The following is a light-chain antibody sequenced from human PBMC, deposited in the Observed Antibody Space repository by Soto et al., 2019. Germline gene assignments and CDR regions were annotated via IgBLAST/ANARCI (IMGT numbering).Light chain of an antibody. Sequence: EIVLTQSPGTLSLSSGERATLSCRASQSVSGSYLAWYQQKPGQAPRLLIYGASTRATGIPDRFSGSGSGTDFTLTISRLVPEDFAVYYCQQYGSSPVAFGQGTKVEIK. J-gene: IGKJ1*01. CDR1: QSVSGSY. CDR3: QQYGSSPVA. V-gene: IGKV3-20*01. CDR2: GAS.